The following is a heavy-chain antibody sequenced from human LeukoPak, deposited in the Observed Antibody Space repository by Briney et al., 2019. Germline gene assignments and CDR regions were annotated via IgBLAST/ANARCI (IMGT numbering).Heavy chain of an antibody. V-gene: IGHV4-34*01. D-gene: IGHD3-10*01. CDR2: INHSGST. J-gene: IGHJ5*02. Sequence: PSETLSLTCAVYGGSFSGYYWSWIRQPPGKGLEWIGEINHSGSTNYNPSLKSRVTISVDTSKNQFSLKLSSVTAADTAVYYCASHYGSGSYNWLDPWGQGTLVTVSS. CDR1: GGSFSGYY. CDR3: ASHYGSGSYNWLDP.